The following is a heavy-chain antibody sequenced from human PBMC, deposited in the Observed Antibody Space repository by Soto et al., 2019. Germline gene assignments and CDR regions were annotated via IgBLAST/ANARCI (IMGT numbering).Heavy chain of an antibody. CDR2: ISSSSSYI. D-gene: IGHD7-27*01. Sequence: GGSLRLSCAAPGFTFSSYSMNWVRQAPGKGLEWVSSISSSSSYIYYADSVKGRFTISRDNAKNSLYLQMNSLRAEDTAVYYCARDTPPRTGERAFDIWGQGTMVTVSS. CDR3: ARDTPPRTGERAFDI. CDR1: GFTFSSYS. V-gene: IGHV3-21*01. J-gene: IGHJ3*02.